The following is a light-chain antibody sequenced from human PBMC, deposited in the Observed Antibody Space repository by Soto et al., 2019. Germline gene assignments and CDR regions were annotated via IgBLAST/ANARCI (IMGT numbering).Light chain of an antibody. CDR1: SSEIGGYNY. CDR3: CSYAGSYVV. Sequence: QSALTQPRSVSGSPGQSVTISCTETSSEIGGYNYVSWYQQHRDKAPKLMIYDVNKRPSGVPDRFSGSKSGNTASLTISGLQTEDEGDYYCCSYAGSYVVFGGGTKVTVL. J-gene: IGLJ2*01. CDR2: DVN. V-gene: IGLV2-11*01.